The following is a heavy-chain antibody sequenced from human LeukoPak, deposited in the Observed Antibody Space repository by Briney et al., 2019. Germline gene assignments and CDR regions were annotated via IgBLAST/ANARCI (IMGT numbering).Heavy chain of an antibody. D-gene: IGHD2-2*01. V-gene: IGHV3-21*01. Sequence: GGSLRLSCAASGFTFSSYRMNWVRQAPGKGLEWVSSISSSSSYIYYADSVKGRFTISRDNAKNSLYLQMNSLRAEDTAVYYCARTMRFCSIICCYDYYFDYWGQGNLVTVPS. CDR3: ARTMRFCSIICCYDYYFDY. CDR2: ISSSSSYI. J-gene: IGHJ4*02. CDR1: GFTFSSYR.